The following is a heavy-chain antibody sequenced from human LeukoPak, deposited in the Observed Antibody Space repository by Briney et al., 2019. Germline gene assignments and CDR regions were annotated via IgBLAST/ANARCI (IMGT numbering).Heavy chain of an antibody. CDR1: GYSFTSYW. D-gene: IGHD2-15*01. J-gene: IGHJ4*02. V-gene: IGHV5-51*01. Sequence: GESLKISCKGSGYSFTSYWIGWVRQMPGKGLEWMGIIYPGDSDTRYSPSFQGQVTISADKSISTAYLQWSSLKASDTAMYYCAKQGGGQRYCSGGSCTQIDYWGQGTLVTVSS. CDR2: IYPGDSDT. CDR3: AKQGGGQRYCSGGSCTQIDY.